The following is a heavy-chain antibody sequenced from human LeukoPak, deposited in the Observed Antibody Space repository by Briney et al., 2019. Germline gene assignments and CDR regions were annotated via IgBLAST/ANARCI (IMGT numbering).Heavy chain of an antibody. Sequence: GGSLRLSCAVSGLTFSSSWMDWVRQSPGKGLEWVASISPDGNKKYSADSVKGRFTISRDNAENSLYLQMNSLRVEDTAFYYCARDLAYSRLDYWGQGMLVTVSS. CDR1: GLTFSSSW. D-gene: IGHD5-18*01. CDR2: ISPDGNKK. V-gene: IGHV3-7*01. J-gene: IGHJ4*02. CDR3: ARDLAYSRLDY.